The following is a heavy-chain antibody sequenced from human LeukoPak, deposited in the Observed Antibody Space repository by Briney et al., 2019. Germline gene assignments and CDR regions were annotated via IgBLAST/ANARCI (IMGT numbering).Heavy chain of an antibody. CDR1: GGSISSYY. V-gene: IGHV4-59*01. D-gene: IGHD3-10*01. Sequence: SETLSLTCTVSGGSISSYYWSWIRQPPGKGLEWIGYIYYSGSTNYNPSLKSRVTISVDTSKNQFSLKLSSVTAADTAVYYCARNSGGELLWFGEYYYYMDVWGKGTTVTVSS. J-gene: IGHJ6*03. CDR3: ARNSGGELLWFGEYYYYMDV. CDR2: IYYSGST.